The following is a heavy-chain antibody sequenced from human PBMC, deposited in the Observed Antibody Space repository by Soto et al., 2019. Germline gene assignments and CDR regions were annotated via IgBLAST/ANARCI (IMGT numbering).Heavy chain of an antibody. J-gene: IGHJ4*01. CDR3: ARALGNSGYAGIDD. D-gene: IGHD5-12*01. Sequence: QVQLVQSGGEVKKPGASVKVSCKASGYTFTSYGINWVRQAPGQGLEWMGWISPDNGNTNYAQKLQGRVTMTTDTSTSTSYMELWILRTDVRAVDSCARALGNSGYAGIDDWGQGTTVTVSS. CDR1: GYTFTSYG. V-gene: IGHV1-18*01. CDR2: ISPDNGNT.